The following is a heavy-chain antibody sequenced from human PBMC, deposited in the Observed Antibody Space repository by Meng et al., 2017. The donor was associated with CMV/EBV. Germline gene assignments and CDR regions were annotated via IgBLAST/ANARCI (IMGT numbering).Heavy chain of an antibody. Sequence: GESLKISCTASGFSFGDYAMSWVRQAPGKGLEWVGFIRSKAFGGTTEYATSVKSRFTISRDDSKTIAYLQMNSLKIEDTAVYYCTRAIIAPHHYGSGNYFRWFDPWGQGTLVTVSS. J-gene: IGHJ5*02. CDR1: GFSFGDYA. V-gene: IGHV3-49*04. CDR2: IRSKAFGGTT. D-gene: IGHD3-10*01. CDR3: TRAIIAPHHYGSGNYFRWFDP.